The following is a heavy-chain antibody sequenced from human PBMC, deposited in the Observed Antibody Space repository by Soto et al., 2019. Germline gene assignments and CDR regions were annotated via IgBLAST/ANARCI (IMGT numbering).Heavy chain of an antibody. D-gene: IGHD2-8*01. Sequence: QVQLVESGGGVVQPWRSLRLSCSASGLTFTSHGFHWVRQAPGKGLEWVAFIAYDGGQKYYAEAVNGRFTIARDDSKNTLYLQMNSLRADDTAVYYCLRDRALSYLDSVGQETLVTVSS. CDR2: IAYDGGQK. V-gene: IGHV3-33*01. CDR1: GLTFTSHG. CDR3: LRDRALSYLDS. J-gene: IGHJ4*02.